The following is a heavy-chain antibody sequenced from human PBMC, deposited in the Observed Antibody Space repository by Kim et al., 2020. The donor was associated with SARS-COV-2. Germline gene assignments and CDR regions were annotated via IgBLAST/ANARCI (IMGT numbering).Heavy chain of an antibody. CDR3: ARGVPLYCSGGSCIYYGDWFDP. J-gene: IGHJ5*02. Sequence: ASVKVSCKASGYTFTGYYMHWVRQAPGQGLEWMGWINPNSGGTNYAQKFQGRVTMTRDTSISTAYMELSRLRSDDTAVYYCARGVPLYCSGGSCIYYGDWFDPWGQGTLVTVSS. V-gene: IGHV1-2*02. CDR2: INPNSGGT. D-gene: IGHD2-15*01. CDR1: GYTFTGYY.